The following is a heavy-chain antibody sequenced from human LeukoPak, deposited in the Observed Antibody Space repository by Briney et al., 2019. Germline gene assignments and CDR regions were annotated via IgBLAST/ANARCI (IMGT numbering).Heavy chain of an antibody. D-gene: IGHD6-13*01. Sequence: GGSLRLSCAASGFTFSSYWMHWVRQAPGKGLVWVSRVNSDGSNTTYADSVKGRFTISRDNAKNTLYLQMNSLRAEDTAVYYCAKESYYSSSWTYFDYWGQGTLVTVSS. CDR1: GFTFSSYW. V-gene: IGHV3-74*01. J-gene: IGHJ4*02. CDR3: AKESYYSSSWTYFDY. CDR2: VNSDGSNT.